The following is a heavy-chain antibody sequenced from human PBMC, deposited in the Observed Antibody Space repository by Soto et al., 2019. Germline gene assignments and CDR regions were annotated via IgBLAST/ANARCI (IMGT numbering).Heavy chain of an antibody. D-gene: IGHD1-1*01. CDR3: ARDSSGVPFDD. Sequence: QVQLQESGPGLVKPSQTLSLTCTVSGGSISSGGYYWSWIRQHPGKGLEWIGYIYYSGSTYYNPSLKSXXTXSXVTSKNQFSLKLSSVTAADTAVYYCARDSSGVPFDDWGQGTLVTVSS. J-gene: IGHJ4*02. CDR1: GGSISSGGYY. CDR2: IYYSGST. V-gene: IGHV4-31*03.